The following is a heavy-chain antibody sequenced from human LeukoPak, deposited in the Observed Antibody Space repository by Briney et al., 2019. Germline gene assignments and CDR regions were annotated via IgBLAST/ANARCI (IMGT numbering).Heavy chain of an antibody. V-gene: IGHV3-23*01. CDR1: GFTFSSYG. CDR3: AKDLVTIFGVVINSYWYFDL. J-gene: IGHJ2*01. D-gene: IGHD3-3*01. Sequence: GRSLRLSCAASGFTFSSYGMHWVRQAPGKGLEWVSAISGSGGSTYYADSVKGRFTISRDNSKNTLYLQMNSLRAEDTAVYCCAKDLVTIFGVVINSYWYFDLWGRGTLVTVSS. CDR2: ISGSGGST.